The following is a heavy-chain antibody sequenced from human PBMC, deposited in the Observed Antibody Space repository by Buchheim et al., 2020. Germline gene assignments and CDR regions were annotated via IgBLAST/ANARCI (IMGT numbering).Heavy chain of an antibody. CDR1: GFPFNNYP. Sequence: QVHLVESGGGVVQPGRSLRLSCAASGFPFNNYPMHWVRQTPGEGLEWLALISYDGSIKSYADSVRGRFTISRDSSQNTLVLQMDSLRVDDTAIYYCARVAGDVWGQGTT. CDR2: ISYDGSIK. CDR3: ARVAGDV. V-gene: IGHV3-30-3*01. J-gene: IGHJ6*02.